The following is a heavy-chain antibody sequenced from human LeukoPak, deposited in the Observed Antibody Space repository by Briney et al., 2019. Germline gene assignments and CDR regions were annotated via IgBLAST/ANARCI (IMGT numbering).Heavy chain of an antibody. CDR2: INPNSGGT. Sequence: ASVKVSCKASRYTFTGYYMHWVRQAPGRGLEWMGWINPNSGGTNYAQKFQGRVTITADESTSTAYMELSSLRSEDTAVYYCARDHSGGYFGSSDWGQGTLVTVSS. CDR3: ARDHSGGYFGSSD. D-gene: IGHD3-9*01. J-gene: IGHJ4*02. CDR1: RYTFTGYY. V-gene: IGHV1-2*02.